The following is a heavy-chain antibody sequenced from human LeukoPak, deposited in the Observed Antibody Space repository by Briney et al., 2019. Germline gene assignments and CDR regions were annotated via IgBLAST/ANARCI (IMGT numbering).Heavy chain of an antibody. V-gene: IGHV3-21*01. CDR3: AREVAVAGYDD. CDR1: GFTSSSYA. J-gene: IGHJ4*02. Sequence: GGYLRRTAAASGFTSSSYARGWVRTGQGQGRVWCSSISSSSSYIYYAESLKGRFTITRDNAKNSLYLQMNSLRAEDTAVYYCAREVAVAGYDDWGQGTLVTVSS. CDR2: ISSSSSYI. D-gene: IGHD6-19*01.